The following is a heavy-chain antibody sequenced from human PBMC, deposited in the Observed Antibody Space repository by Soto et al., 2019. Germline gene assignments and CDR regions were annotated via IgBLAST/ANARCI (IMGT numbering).Heavy chain of an antibody. CDR2: INRRGSDA. V-gene: IGHV3-7*03. D-gene: IGHD1-7*01. J-gene: IGHJ4*02. Sequence: GGSLSLSYSVSAVLLSNYAMNWVLQAPGKGLEWVANINRRGSDAHYVASVRGRFTISRDNAKNSLYLQMNSLRAEDTAVYFCGRGTPTPGLAYWGQGTLVTVSS. CDR1: AVLLSNYA. CDR3: GRGTPTPGLAY.